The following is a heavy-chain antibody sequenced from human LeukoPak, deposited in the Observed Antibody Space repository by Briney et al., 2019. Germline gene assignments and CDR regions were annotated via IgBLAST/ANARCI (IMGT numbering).Heavy chain of an antibody. V-gene: IGHV4-31*03. J-gene: IGHJ4*02. Sequence: PSETLSLTCTVSGGTISSGGYYWSWIRQHSGKGLEWIGYIYYSGSTYYNPSLMSRLTIAVDTSKNQFSLKLSSVTAADTAVYYCARASRITIFGVVSYYFDYWGQGTLVTVSS. CDR3: ARASRITIFGVVSYYFDY. D-gene: IGHD3-3*01. CDR2: IYYSGST. CDR1: GGTISSGGYY.